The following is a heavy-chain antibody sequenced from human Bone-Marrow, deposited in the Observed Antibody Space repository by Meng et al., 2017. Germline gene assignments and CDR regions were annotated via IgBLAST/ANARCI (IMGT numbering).Heavy chain of an antibody. CDR1: GFTFSRYG. V-gene: IGHV3-73*01. J-gene: IGHJ3*02. Sequence: GESLEISCAASGFTFSRYGMHWVRQAAGRGLEGVGRNGSTRKNYATAYAASMRGKFTISRDESKNTADLQRNNLKTEDTALDYWTIYTRGHIWGQGTTVTVSS. D-gene: IGHD3-16*01. CDR2: NGSTRKNYAT. CDR3: TIYTRGHI.